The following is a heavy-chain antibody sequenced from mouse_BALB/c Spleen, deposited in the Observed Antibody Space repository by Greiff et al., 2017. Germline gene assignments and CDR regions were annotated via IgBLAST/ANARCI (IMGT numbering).Heavy chain of an antibody. CDR1: GYTFTSYW. CDR3: TKEGYYGIFDY. J-gene: IGHJ2*01. D-gene: IGHD1-1*01. Sequence: LMQPGSELVRPGASVKLSCKASGYTFTSYWMHWVKQRHGQGLEWIGNIYPGSGSTNYDEKFKSKGTLTVDTSSSTAYMHLSSLTSEDSAVYYCTKEGYYGIFDYWGQGTTLTVSS. V-gene: IGHV1S22*01. CDR2: IYPGSGST.